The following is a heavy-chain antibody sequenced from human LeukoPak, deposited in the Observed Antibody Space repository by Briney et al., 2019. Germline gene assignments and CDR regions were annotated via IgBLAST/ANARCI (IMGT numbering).Heavy chain of an antibody. CDR3: AKPYRDGLFVF. CDR2: ISERGGST. J-gene: IGHJ4*02. Sequence: GGSLRLSCVVSGISLSNYAMTWVRQAPGKGLEWVSYISERGGSTTYADSVKGRFTISRDTSLNTLYLQMNNLRAEDTAVYYCAKPYRDGLFVFWGQGTLVTVSS. D-gene: IGHD5-24*01. V-gene: IGHV3-23*01. CDR1: GISLSNYA.